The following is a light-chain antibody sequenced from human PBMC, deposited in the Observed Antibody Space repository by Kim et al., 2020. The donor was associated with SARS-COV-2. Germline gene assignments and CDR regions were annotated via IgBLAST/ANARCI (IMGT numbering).Light chain of an antibody. J-gene: IGLJ2*01. Sequence: SELTQPASVSGSPGQSIAISCIGTSSDIGGYNYVSWYQQHPGKAPKLMIYAVSQRPSGVSDRFSGSKSGNTASLTISGLQAEDEGVYYCSSYTSTSTLLFGGGTQLTVL. CDR2: AVS. CDR1: SSDIGGYNY. V-gene: IGLV2-14*03. CDR3: SSYTSTSTLL.